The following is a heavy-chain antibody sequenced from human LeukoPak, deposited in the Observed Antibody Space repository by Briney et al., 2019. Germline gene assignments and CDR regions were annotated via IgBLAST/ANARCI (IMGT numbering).Heavy chain of an antibody. D-gene: IGHD3-3*01. CDR2: INLSGAST. CDR3: ARDRITVSGVLTFRGRGVDL. CDR1: GFTFTSYF. J-gene: IGHJ5*02. V-gene: IGHV1-46*01. Sequence: ASVKVSCKTSGFTFTSYFMHWVRQAPGQGLEWMGIINLSGASTSYAQRFQGRLTMTRDMSTSTVYMELSSLASEDTAVYYCARDRITVSGVLTFRGRGVDLWGQGTLVSVPS.